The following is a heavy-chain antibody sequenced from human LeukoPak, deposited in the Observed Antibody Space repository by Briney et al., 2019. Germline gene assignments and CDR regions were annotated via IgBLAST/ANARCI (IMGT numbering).Heavy chain of an antibody. Sequence: GESLRLSCAASGFTVSSNYMSWVRQAPGKGLVWVAGTNTDGTWTNYADSVTGRFTISRDNVKNMLYLQMNSLRAEDTAVYYCASLTFGPDYWGQGTLVTVSS. D-gene: IGHD3-16*01. CDR2: TNTDGTWT. V-gene: IGHV3-74*01. CDR1: GFTVSSNY. J-gene: IGHJ4*02. CDR3: ASLTFGPDY.